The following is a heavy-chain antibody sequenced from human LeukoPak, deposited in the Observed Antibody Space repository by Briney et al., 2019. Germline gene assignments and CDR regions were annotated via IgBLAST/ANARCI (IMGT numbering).Heavy chain of an antibody. Sequence: GGSLRLSCAVSGFTFSSYWMTWVRQAPGKGLEWVANIKEDGSEKYYVDSVKGGFTISRDNAKNPLYLQMNSLRAEDTAVYYCASQYYAFWRPFDYWGQGTLVTVSS. CDR2: IKEDGSEK. D-gene: IGHD3-3*01. V-gene: IGHV3-7*01. CDR1: GFTFSSYW. CDR3: ASQYYAFWRPFDY. J-gene: IGHJ4*02.